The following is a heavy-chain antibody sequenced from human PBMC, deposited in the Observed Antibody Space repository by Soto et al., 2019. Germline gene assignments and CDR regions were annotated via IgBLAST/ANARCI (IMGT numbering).Heavy chain of an antibody. CDR2: ISGSGTST. J-gene: IGHJ6*02. CDR3: AQGPTTFSGSHNYYYGMDV. D-gene: IGHD1-26*01. Sequence: PGGSLRLSCAASGFTFSSYSMNWVRQAPGKGLEWVSAISGSGTSTYYADSVKGRFTISRDNSKNTLYLQMNTLRAEDTAVYSCAQGPTTFSGSHNYYYGMDVWGPGTTVTVSS. V-gene: IGHV3-23*01. CDR1: GFTFSSYS.